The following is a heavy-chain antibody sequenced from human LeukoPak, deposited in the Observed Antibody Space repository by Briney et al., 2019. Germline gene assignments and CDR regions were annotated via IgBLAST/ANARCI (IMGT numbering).Heavy chain of an antibody. CDR3: ARRPNPYDSSSSSEYFHH. Sequence: GGSLRLSCAASGFTFSNYPIHWVRQAPGKGLEWVAVISYDESVKYYADSVEGRFTVSRDNSKNTLYLQMNSLRVEDTAVYYCARRPNPYDSSSSSEYFHHWGQGTLVTVSS. CDR2: ISYDESVK. J-gene: IGHJ1*01. D-gene: IGHD3-22*01. CDR1: GFTFSNYP. V-gene: IGHV3-30-3*01.